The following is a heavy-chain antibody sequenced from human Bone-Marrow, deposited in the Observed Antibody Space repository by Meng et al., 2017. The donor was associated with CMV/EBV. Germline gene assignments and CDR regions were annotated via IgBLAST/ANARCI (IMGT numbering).Heavy chain of an antibody. Sequence: ASVKVSCQASGYTFTGYYMHWVRQAPGQGLEWMGWIHPNRGGTNYAQKFQGRVTMTRDTSISTAYMELSRLRSDDTAVYFCASLVRGCGGECYSSWYFDLWGRGTLVTVSS. CDR2: IHPNRGGT. J-gene: IGHJ2*01. V-gene: IGHV1-2*02. CDR1: GYTFTGYY. CDR3: ASLVRGCGGECYSSWYFDL. D-gene: IGHD2-21*01.